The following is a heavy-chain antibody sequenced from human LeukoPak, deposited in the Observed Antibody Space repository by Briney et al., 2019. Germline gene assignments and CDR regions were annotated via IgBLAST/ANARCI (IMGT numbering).Heavy chain of an antibody. V-gene: IGHV3-30*18. D-gene: IGHD1-26*01. CDR1: GFTFSGYG. J-gene: IGHJ4*02. CDR3: AKDKWELPRNYFDY. CDR2: ISYDGSNK. Sequence: GRSLRLSCAASGFTFSGYGMHWVRQAPGKGLEWVAVISYDGSNKYYADSVKGRFTISRDNSKNTLYLQMNSLRAEDTAVYYCAKDKWELPRNYFDYWGQGTLVTVSS.